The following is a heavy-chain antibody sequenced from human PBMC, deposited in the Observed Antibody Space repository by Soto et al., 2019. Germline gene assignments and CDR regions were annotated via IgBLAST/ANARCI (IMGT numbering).Heavy chain of an antibody. D-gene: IGHD6-19*01. CDR3: AHSRIAVAGTGYFDY. Sequence: SGPTLVKPTQTLTLTCTFSGFSLSTSGVGVGWIRQPPGKALEWLALIYWDDDKRYSPSLKGRLTITKDTSKNQVVLTMTNMDPVDTATYYCAHSRIAVAGTGYFDYWGQGTLVTVSS. CDR1: GFSLSTSGVG. J-gene: IGHJ4*02. CDR2: IYWDDDK. V-gene: IGHV2-5*02.